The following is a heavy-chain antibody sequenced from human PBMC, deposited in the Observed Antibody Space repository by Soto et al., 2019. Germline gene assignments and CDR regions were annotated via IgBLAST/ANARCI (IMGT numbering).Heavy chain of an antibody. CDR1: GGTFSSYA. V-gene: IGHV1-69*13. D-gene: IGHD4-17*01. J-gene: IGHJ6*02. CDR3: ARGQTVTTSGVRLSNTQYYYYGMDV. Sequence: ASVKVSCKASGGTFSSYAISWVRQAPGQGLEWMRGIIPIFGTANYAQKFQGRVTITADESTSTAYMELSSLRSEDTAVYYCARGQTVTTSGVRLSNTQYYYYGMDVWGQGTTVTVSS. CDR2: IIPIFGTA.